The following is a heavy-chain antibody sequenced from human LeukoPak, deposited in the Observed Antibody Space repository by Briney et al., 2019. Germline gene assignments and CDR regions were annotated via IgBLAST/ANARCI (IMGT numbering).Heavy chain of an antibody. V-gene: IGHV3-7*01. J-gene: IGHJ4*02. CDR3: ARLVSSIVAADSYDY. D-gene: IGHD6-13*01. CDR2: IKQDGSEK. CDR1: GFTFSSYS. Sequence: GGSLRLSCAASGFTFSSYSMNWVRQAPGKGLEWVANIKQDGSEKYYVDSVKGRFTISRDNAKKSLYLQMNSLRAEDTAVYYCARLVSSIVAADSYDYWGQGTLVTVSS.